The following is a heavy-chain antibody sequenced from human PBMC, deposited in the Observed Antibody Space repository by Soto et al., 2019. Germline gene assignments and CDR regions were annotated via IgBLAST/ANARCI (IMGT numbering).Heavy chain of an antibody. CDR2: IYYSGST. V-gene: IGHV4-59*01. Sequence: SETLSLTCTVSGGSISSYYWSWIRQPPGKGLEWIGYIYYSGSTNYNPSLKSRVTISVDTSKNQFSLKLSSVTAADTAVYYCARVVLTFGEPNDPPSHYYYMDVWGKGTTVTVSS. J-gene: IGHJ6*03. CDR3: ARVVLTFGEPNDPPSHYYYMDV. D-gene: IGHD3-10*01. CDR1: GGSISSYY.